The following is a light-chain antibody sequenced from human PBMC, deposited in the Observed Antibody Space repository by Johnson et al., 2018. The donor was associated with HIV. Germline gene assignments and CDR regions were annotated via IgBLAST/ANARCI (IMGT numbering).Light chain of an antibody. Sequence: QSVLTQPPSVSAAPGQKVTISCSGSTSNIGNNYVSWYQHLPGTAPKLLICENNKRPSGIPDRFSGSKSGTSATLGITGLQTGDEADYYCGTWDSSLSAHYVFGTWTKITVL. V-gene: IGLV1-51*02. J-gene: IGLJ1*01. CDR1: TSNIGNNY. CDR2: ENN. CDR3: GTWDSSLSAHYV.